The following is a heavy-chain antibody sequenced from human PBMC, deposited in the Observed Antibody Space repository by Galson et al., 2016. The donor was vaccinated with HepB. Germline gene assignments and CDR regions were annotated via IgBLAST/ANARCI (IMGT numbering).Heavy chain of an antibody. CDR1: RFTFSTSI. V-gene: IGHV3-30-3*01. CDR2: MSYDGFSK. Sequence: SLRLSCATSRFTFSTSILHWVRQAPGKGLDWVAAMSYDGFSKYYSDSVKGRFTVSRDNSDSKMYLQLDSLSADDTAVYYCAREGHTSGRCGYFDVWGQGTMVTVSS. D-gene: IGHD6-19*01. J-gene: IGHJ3*01. CDR3: AREGHTSGRCGYFDV.